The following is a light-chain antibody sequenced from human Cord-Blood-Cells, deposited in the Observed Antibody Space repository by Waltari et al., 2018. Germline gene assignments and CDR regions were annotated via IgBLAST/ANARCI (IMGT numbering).Light chain of an antibody. CDR1: QSVSSY. CDR2: DAS. J-gene: IGKJ4*01. CDR3: QQRSNWPPLT. V-gene: IGKV3-11*01. Sequence: EIVLTQSPATLSLSPGESATLSCRASQSVSSYLAWYQQNPGQAPRLLIYDASNRATGIPARCSGSGSGTDFTLTISSLEPEDFAVYYCQQRSNWPPLTFGGGTKVEIK.